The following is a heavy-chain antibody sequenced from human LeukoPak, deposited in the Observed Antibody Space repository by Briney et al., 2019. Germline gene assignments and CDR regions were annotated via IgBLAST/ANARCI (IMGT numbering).Heavy chain of an antibody. Sequence: SETLSLTCAVSGGSISSSNWWSWVRQLPGKGLEWIGEIYHSGSTNYNPSLKSRVTISVDKSKNQFSLKLSSVTAADTAVYYCARTRVLLWFGEYSYYYGMDVWGQGTTVTVSS. CDR3: ARTRVLLWFGEYSYYYGMDV. CDR2: IYHSGST. CDR1: GGSISSSNW. J-gene: IGHJ6*02. D-gene: IGHD3-10*01. V-gene: IGHV4-4*02.